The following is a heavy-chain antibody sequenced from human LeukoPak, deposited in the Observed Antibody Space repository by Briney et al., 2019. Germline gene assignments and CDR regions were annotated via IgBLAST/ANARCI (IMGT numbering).Heavy chain of an antibody. V-gene: IGHV4-61*02. Sequence: SETLSLTCNVSGGSLSSGRYYWSWLRQPAGTGLEWIGRIYTRGSTNYNPSLKSRVTISVDTSKNHFSLKLSSVIAADTAVYYCARAVRDRGVILPWFDLWGQGTLVTVSS. J-gene: IGHJ5*02. CDR1: GGSLSSGRYY. D-gene: IGHD3-10*01. CDR2: IYTRGST. CDR3: ARAVRDRGVILPWFDL.